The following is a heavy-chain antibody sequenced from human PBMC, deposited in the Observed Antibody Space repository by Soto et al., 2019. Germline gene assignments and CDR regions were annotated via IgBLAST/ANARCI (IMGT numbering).Heavy chain of an antibody. CDR3: ARGRLFLTTSGLAITYFDY. CDR2: ITHGGST. J-gene: IGHJ4*02. CDR1: SGSFSGYY. V-gene: IGHV4-34*01. Sequence: PSETLSLTCAVYSGSFSGYYYSWIRQSPGKGLEWSGEITHGGSTTYRPSLKSRVTMSLDTSKNQFSLNMTSMTAADTAVYYCARGRLFLTTSGLAITYFDYWGQGTLVTVSS. D-gene: IGHD3-3*01.